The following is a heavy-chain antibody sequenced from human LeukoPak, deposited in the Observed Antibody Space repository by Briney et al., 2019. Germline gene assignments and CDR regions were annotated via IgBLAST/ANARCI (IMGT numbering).Heavy chain of an antibody. D-gene: IGHD4-17*01. CDR1: GFTFSSYS. V-gene: IGHV3-48*04. CDR3: ARDPGKYGDYYYYYYGMDV. J-gene: IGHJ6*02. Sequence: PGGSLRLSCAASGFTFSSYSVNWVRQAPGKGLEWVSYISSSSSTIYYADSVMGRFTISRDNANNSLYLQMNSLRAEDTAVYYCARDPGKYGDYYYYYYGMDVWGQGTTVTVSS. CDR2: ISSSSSTI.